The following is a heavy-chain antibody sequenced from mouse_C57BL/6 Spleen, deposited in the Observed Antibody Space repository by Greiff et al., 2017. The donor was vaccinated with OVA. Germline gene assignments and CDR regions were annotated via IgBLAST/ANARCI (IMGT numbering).Heavy chain of an antibody. V-gene: IGHV3-6*01. CDR3: ASGDGYYGFAY. J-gene: IGHJ3*01. CDR2: ISYDGSN. CDR1: GYSITSGYY. Sequence: VQLQQSGPGLVKPSQSLSLTCSVTGYSITSGYYWNWIRQFPGNKLEWMGYISYDGSNNYNPSLTNRISITRDTSKNQFFLKLNSVTTEDTATYYCASGDGYYGFAYWGQGTLVTVSA. D-gene: IGHD2-3*01.